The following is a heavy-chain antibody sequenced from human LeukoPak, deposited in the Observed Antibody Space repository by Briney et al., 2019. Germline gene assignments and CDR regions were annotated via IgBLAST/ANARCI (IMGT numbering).Heavy chain of an antibody. Sequence: GASVKVCCKTSGYTFSRYGFSWVRQAPGQGLEWIGWIGVFNGNRNYAKSVQGRITLTADTSTNTTYMELRSLTSDDTAVYFCGRDWDWHVQFWGQGTLITVSS. CDR2: IGVFNGNR. V-gene: IGHV1-18*01. J-gene: IGHJ4*02. CDR3: GRDWDWHVQF. D-gene: IGHD1-26*01. CDR1: GYTFSRYG.